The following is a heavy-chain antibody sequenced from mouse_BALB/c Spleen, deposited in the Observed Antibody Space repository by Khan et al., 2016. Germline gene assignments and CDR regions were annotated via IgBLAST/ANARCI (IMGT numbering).Heavy chain of an antibody. CDR2: ISYSGST. J-gene: IGHJ4*01. CDR1: GYSITSDYA. Sequence: EVQLQESGPGLVKPSQSLSLTCTVTGYSITSDYAWNWIRQFPGNKLEWMGYISYSGSTSYNPSLKSRISITRDTSKNQFFLQLNSVTTEDTATYYCAGWLVRGYYYAMDYWGQGTSVTVSA. CDR3: AGWLVRGYYYAMDY. D-gene: IGHD2-14*01. V-gene: IGHV3-2*02.